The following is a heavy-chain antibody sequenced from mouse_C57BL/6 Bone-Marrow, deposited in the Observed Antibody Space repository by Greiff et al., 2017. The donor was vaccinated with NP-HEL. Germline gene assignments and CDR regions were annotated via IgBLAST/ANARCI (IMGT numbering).Heavy chain of an antibody. Sequence: EVQLVESGGGLVKPGGSLKLSCAASGFTFSDYGMHWVRQAPEKGLEWVAYISSGSSTIYYADTVKGRFTISRDNAKNTLFLQMTSLRSEDTAMYYCARRSTTDAMDYWGQGTSVTVSS. CDR2: ISSGSSTI. V-gene: IGHV5-17*01. J-gene: IGHJ4*01. D-gene: IGHD1-1*01. CDR3: ARRSTTDAMDY. CDR1: GFTFSDYG.